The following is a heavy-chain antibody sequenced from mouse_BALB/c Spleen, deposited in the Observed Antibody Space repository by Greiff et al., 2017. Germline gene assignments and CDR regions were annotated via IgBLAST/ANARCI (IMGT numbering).Heavy chain of an antibody. J-gene: IGHJ3*01. D-gene: IGHD2-4*01. CDR1: GFTFSSFG. V-gene: IGHV5-17*02. CDR3: ARSGGITEGFAY. CDR2: ISSGSSTI. Sequence: EVQLVESGGGLVQPGGSRKLSCAASGFTFSSFGMHWVRQAPEKGLEWVAYISSGSSTIYYADTVKGRFTISRDNPKNTLFLQMTSLRSEDTAMYYCARSGGITEGFAYWGQGTLVTVSA.